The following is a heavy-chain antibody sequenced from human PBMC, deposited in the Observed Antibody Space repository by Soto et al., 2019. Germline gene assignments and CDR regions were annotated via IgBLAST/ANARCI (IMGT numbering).Heavy chain of an antibody. CDR3: ARGGSSSWYPVDFDY. CDR2: IYYSGST. V-gene: IGHV4-59*01. J-gene: IGHJ4*02. CDR1: GGSISSYY. D-gene: IGHD6-13*01. Sequence: SETLSLTCTVSGGSISSYYWSWIRQPPGKGLEWIGYIYYSGSTNYNPSLKSRVTISVDTSKNQFSLKLSSVTAADTAVYYCARGGSSSWYPVDFDYWGQGTLVTVSS.